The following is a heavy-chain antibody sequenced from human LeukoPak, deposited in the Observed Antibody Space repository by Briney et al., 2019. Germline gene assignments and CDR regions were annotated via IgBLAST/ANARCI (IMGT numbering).Heavy chain of an antibody. CDR3: VGGYSWSSYRDAFDL. V-gene: IGHV4-59*01. J-gene: IGHJ3*01. Sequence: SETLSLTCNVSGGSMTSYYWSWIRQTPEKGLEWIGYIYYSGSTNYNPSLKSRVTISVDTSKNQFSLKVTSVTAADTAVYYCVGGYSWSSYRDAFDLWGQGTTLTVSS. D-gene: IGHD6-6*01. CDR2: IYYSGST. CDR1: GGSMTSYY.